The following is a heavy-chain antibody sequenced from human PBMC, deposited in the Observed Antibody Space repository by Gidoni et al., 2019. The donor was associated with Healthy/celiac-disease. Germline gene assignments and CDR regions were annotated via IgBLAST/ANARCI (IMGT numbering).Heavy chain of an antibody. CDR1: GESFPSYW. V-gene: IGHV5-51*01. J-gene: IGHJ4*02. D-gene: IGHD3-10*01. CDR2: IYPGDSDT. Sequence: EVQLVQSGAEVKKPGESLKISCKGSGESFPSYWIGWVRRSPGKGLEWIGLIYPGDSDTRYIPSCQGQATISADKSISTAYLQWSSLKASDTAMYYCARQPYGSGLYYFDYWGQGTLVTVSS. CDR3: ARQPYGSGLYYFDY.